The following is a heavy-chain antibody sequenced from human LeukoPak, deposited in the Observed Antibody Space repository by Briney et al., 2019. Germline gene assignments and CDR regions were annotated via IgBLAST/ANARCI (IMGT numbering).Heavy chain of an antibody. V-gene: IGHV1-69*01. CDR3: ARALPSAFYDVREYYYYMDV. CDR1: GGTFSSYA. D-gene: IGHD2/OR15-2a*01. Sequence: SVKVSCKASGGTFSSYAISWVRQAPGQGLEWMGGIIPIFGTANYAQKFQGRVTITADESTSTAYMELSSLRSEDTAVYYCARALPSAFYDVREYYYYMDVWGKGTTVTVSS. J-gene: IGHJ6*03. CDR2: IIPIFGTA.